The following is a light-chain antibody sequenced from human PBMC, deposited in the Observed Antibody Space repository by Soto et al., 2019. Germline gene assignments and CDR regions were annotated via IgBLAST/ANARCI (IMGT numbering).Light chain of an antibody. CDR1: QSVRSN. V-gene: IGKV3-15*01. CDR2: GAF. Sequence: ETVLTQSPATLCVSPGEGATLSCRASQSVRSNLAWYQQKPGQAPSLLIYGAFTRATGIPARFSGTGSGTEFTLTISSLQSEDFALYYCQQYKDWPLTFGQGTKVDIK. CDR3: QQYKDWPLT. J-gene: IGKJ1*01.